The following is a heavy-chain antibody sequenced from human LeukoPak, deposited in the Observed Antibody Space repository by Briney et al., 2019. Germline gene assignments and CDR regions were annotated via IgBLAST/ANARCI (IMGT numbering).Heavy chain of an antibody. J-gene: IGHJ4*02. CDR1: GFTFSDYF. D-gene: IGHD5-24*01. Sequence: GGSLRLSCAASGFTFSDYFMSWIRQAPGKGLEWVSYISSSGTTVYYADSVKGRFTISRDSAKSSLYLQMNSLRAEDTAVYYCARDLRDGYNLLDSWGQGALVTVSS. CDR3: ARDLRDGYNLLDS. V-gene: IGHV3-11*01. CDR2: ISSSGTTV.